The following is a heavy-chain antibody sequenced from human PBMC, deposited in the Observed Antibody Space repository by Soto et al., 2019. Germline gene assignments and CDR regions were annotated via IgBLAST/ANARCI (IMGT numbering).Heavy chain of an antibody. V-gene: IGHV5-51*01. D-gene: IGHD2-2*02. J-gene: IGHJ6*02. CDR1: GYSFTIYW. CDR2: IYPGDPDT. CDR3: AGQTIPRGYGMDV. Sequence: PGESLKISCNGSGYSFTIYWIGWVRQMPGKGLEWMGIIYPGDPDTRYSPSFQGQVTISADESISTAYLQWSSLKASDTAVYYCAGQTIPRGYGMDVWGQGTTVTVSS.